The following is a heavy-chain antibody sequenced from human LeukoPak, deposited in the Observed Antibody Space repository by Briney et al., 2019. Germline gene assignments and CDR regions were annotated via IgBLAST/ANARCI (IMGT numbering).Heavy chain of an antibody. V-gene: IGHV3-23*01. CDR1: GFTFSSYA. Sequence: PGGSLRLSCAASGFTFSSYAMSWVRQAPGKGLEWVSAISGSGGSTYYADSVKGRFTISRDNSRNTLYLQMNSLRAEDTAVYYCAKDRLEGSDFDYWGQGTLVTVSS. D-gene: IGHD6-6*01. J-gene: IGHJ4*02. CDR3: AKDRLEGSDFDY. CDR2: ISGSGGST.